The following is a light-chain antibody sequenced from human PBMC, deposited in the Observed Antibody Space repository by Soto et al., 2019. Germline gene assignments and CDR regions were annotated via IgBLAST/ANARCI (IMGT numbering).Light chain of an antibody. Sequence: ALTQPASVSGSPGQSVTISCSGTRSDIGSYNYVAWYQQFPGKTPKILIYGVSNRPSGVSSRFSGSKSGNTASLTISGLQAEDEADYYCISYTGSSTSYVFGSGTKVTVL. CDR2: GVS. V-gene: IGLV2-14*01. CDR3: ISYTGSSTSYV. CDR1: RSDIGSYNY. J-gene: IGLJ1*01.